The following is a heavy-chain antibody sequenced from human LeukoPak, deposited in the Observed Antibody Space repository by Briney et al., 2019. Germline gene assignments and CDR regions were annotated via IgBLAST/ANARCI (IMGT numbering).Heavy chain of an antibody. CDR3: AREARGYCSSTSCYSRNAFDI. V-gene: IGHV1-69*13. CDR1: GGTFSSYA. D-gene: IGHD2-2*02. J-gene: IGHJ3*02. Sequence: SVKVSCKASGGTFSSYAISWVRQAPGQGLEWMGGIIPIFGTANYAQKFQGRVTITADESTSTAYMQLSSLRSEDTAVYYCAREARGYCSSTSCYSRNAFDIWGQGTMVTVSS. CDR2: IIPIFGTA.